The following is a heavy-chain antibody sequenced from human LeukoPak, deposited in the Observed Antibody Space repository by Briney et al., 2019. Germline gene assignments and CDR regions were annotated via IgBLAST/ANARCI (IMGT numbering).Heavy chain of an antibody. CDR3: ARVGHSSGVR. J-gene: IGHJ4*02. Sequence: PSETLSLTCTFSGGSISSYYWSWIRQPAGKGLEWIGRIYSSGSTNYNPSLKSRVTISVDTSKNQFSLKLSSVTAADTAVYYCARVGHSSGVRWGQGTLVTVSS. D-gene: IGHD3-22*01. CDR2: IYSSGST. V-gene: IGHV4-4*07. CDR1: GGSISSYY.